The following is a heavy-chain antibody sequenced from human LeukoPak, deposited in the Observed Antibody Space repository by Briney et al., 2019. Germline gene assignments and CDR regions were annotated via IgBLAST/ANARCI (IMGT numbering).Heavy chain of an antibody. CDR3: ATEDNYYDISGYYKD. CDR1: GYTLTKLS. D-gene: IGHD3-22*01. Sequence: ASVKVSCKVSGYTLTKLSMHWVRQAPGKGLEWMGGFDPEDGETIYAQKFQGRVTMTEDTSTDTAYMELSSLRSEDTAVYYCATEDNYYDISGYYKDWGQGTLVTVSP. J-gene: IGHJ4*02. V-gene: IGHV1-24*01. CDR2: FDPEDGET.